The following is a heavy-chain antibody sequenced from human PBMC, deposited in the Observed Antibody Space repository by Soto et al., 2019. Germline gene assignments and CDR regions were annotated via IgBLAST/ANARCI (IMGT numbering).Heavy chain of an antibody. V-gene: IGHV4-31*03. Sequence: SETLSLTCTVSGGSISSGGYYWSWIRQHPGKGLEWIGYIYYSGSTYYNPSLKSRVTISVDTSKNQFSLKLSSVTAADTAVYYCARVGLDCSSSSCYRWFDPWGQGTLVTVSS. CDR3: ARVGLDCSSSSCYRWFDP. CDR2: IYYSGST. CDR1: GGSISSGGYY. D-gene: IGHD2-2*02. J-gene: IGHJ5*02.